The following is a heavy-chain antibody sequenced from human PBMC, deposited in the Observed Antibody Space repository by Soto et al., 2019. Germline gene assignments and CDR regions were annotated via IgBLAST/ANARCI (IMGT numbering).Heavy chain of an antibody. Sequence: ASVKVSCKASGGTFSSYAISWVRQAPGQGLEWMGGIIPIFGTANYAQKFQGRVTITADESTSTAYMELSSLRSEDTAVYYCARAFRVFLEWSSYGMDVWGQGTTVTVSS. V-gene: IGHV1-69*13. CDR2: IIPIFGTA. J-gene: IGHJ6*02. CDR3: ARAFRVFLEWSSYGMDV. D-gene: IGHD3-3*01. CDR1: GGTFSSYA.